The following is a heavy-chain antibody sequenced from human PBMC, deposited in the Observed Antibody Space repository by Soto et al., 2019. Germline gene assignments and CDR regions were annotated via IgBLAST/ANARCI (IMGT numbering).Heavy chain of an antibody. J-gene: IGHJ6*02. Sequence: GRSRRLSWRGSGFSFGYYAINGFRPCPGKGLECVGFIRSKVYGWTIEYAASVKGRFSISRDDSKIIAYLQMNSLRTDDTAVYYCTRDGVQLTAFDYRYYGLDVWGPGTTLTVAS. V-gene: IGHV3-49*03. CDR3: TRDGVQLTAFDYRYYGLDV. CDR1: GFSFGYYA. D-gene: IGHD3-16*01. CDR2: IRSKVYGWTI.